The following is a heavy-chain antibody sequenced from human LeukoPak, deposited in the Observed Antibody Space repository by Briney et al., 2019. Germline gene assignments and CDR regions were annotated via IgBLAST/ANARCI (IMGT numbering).Heavy chain of an antibody. CDR1: GYKFDDYP. CDR2: ISWNSGSV. CDR3: AKDSNYYTSGSLDY. D-gene: IGHD3-10*01. V-gene: IGHV3-9*01. J-gene: IGHJ4*02. Sequence: GGSLRLPCAASGYKFDDYPMHWVRQVPGKGPEWVSGISWNSGSVGYADSVKGRFTISRDNAKNSLFLQMNSLRAEDTALYYCAKDSNYYTSGSLDYWGQGTLVTVSS.